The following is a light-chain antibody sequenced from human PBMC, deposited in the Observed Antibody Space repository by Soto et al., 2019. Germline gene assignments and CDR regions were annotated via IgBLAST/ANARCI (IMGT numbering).Light chain of an antibody. CDR3: QVWDGSSDHYV. V-gene: IGLV3-21*02. J-gene: IGLJ1*01. Sequence: SYDLTQPPSVSVAPGQTARITCGGDNIGSDSVHWYQQKPGQAPLLVVYDDSDRPSGIPERFSDFSYGNTATLTISRVEDGDEADYYCQVWDGSSDHYVFGTGTKVTVL. CDR1: NIGSDS. CDR2: DDS.